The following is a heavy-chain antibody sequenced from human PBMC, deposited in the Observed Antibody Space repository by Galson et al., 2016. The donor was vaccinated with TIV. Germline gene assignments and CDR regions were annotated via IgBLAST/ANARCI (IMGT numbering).Heavy chain of an antibody. V-gene: IGHV5-51*01. CDR1: GYPFSSWW. Sequence: QSGAEVKKPGEALKISCKASGYPFSSWWIAWVRQMPGKGLEWMGKIDPDDSETRYSPSFQGQVTISVDKSTRTAFLQWRSLKASDTGMYYCARQAGRGYGLDAWGLGTTVIVS. CDR2: IDPDDSET. J-gene: IGHJ6*02. D-gene: IGHD3-3*01. CDR3: ARQAGRGYGLDA.